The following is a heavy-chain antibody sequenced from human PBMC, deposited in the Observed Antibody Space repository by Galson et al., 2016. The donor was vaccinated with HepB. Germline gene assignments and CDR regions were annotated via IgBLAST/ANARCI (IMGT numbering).Heavy chain of an antibody. CDR1: GYSFTSYW. Sequence: QSGAEVKKPGESLKISCEGPGYSFTSYWIGWVRQMPGKGLEWMGTIYPGDSDTRYSPSFQGQVTISVDKSISTAYLQWSSLKASDTAMYFCARRRDTASSARYFDYWAQGTLVTVSS. D-gene: IGHD1-26*01. CDR2: IYPGDSDT. V-gene: IGHV5-51*01. CDR3: ARRRDTASSARYFDY. J-gene: IGHJ4*02.